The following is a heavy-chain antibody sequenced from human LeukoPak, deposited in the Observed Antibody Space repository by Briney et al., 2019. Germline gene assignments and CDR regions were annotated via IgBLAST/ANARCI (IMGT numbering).Heavy chain of an antibody. Sequence: GGSLRLSCAASGFTFSTYGMSWVRQAPGKGLEWVSAISGSGGSTYYADSVKGRFTISRDNSKNTLYLQMNSLRAEDTAVYYCAKAVGATSYFDYWGQGTLVTVSS. J-gene: IGHJ4*02. D-gene: IGHD1-26*01. CDR2: ISGSGGST. V-gene: IGHV3-23*01. CDR3: AKAVGATSYFDY. CDR1: GFTFSTYG.